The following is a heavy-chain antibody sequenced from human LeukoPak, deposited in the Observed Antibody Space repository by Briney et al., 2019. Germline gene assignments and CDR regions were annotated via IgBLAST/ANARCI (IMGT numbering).Heavy chain of an antibody. Sequence: PGGSLRLSCVASGFTYSHNGMHWVRQAPGKGLEWVAFIQYDGNTIFYADSVKGRFTISRDNSKNSLYLQMNSLRAEDTAVYYCARDDGSYSRSPGFDNWGQGTLVTVSS. CDR3: ARDDGSYSRSPGFDN. CDR1: GFTYSHNG. CDR2: IQYDGNTI. J-gene: IGHJ4*02. D-gene: IGHD1-26*01. V-gene: IGHV3-30*02.